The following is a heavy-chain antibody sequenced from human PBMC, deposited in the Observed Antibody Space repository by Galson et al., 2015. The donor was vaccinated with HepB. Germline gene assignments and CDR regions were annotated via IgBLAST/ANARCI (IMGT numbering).Heavy chain of an antibody. CDR1: GFTFSDYA. CDR3: AKDRIMVVTGIDAFDV. J-gene: IGHJ3*01. CDR2: ISDTSSYT. V-gene: IGHV3-23*01. Sequence: SLRLSCAASGFTFSDYAMSWVRQAPGKGLEWVSSISDTSSYTYYADSVKGRFTISRDNSKNTLYLEMRSLRADDTATYYCAKDRIMVVTGIDAFDVWGQGTVVTVSS. D-gene: IGHD2-21*02.